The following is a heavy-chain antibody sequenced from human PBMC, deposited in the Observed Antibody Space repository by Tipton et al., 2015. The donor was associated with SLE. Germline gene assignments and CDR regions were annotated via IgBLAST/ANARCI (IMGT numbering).Heavy chain of an antibody. CDR1: GGSISSHY. V-gene: IGHV4-59*11. J-gene: IGHJ3*02. D-gene: IGHD3-10*01. CDR3: ARRLKIPKLRAFDI. Sequence: TLSLTCTVSGGSISSHYWSWFRQPPGKGLEWIGYIYYSGSTNYNPSLKSRVTISVDTPKNQISLKLSSVTAAGTAVYYCARRLKIPKLRAFDIWGQGTMVTVSS. CDR2: IYYSGST.